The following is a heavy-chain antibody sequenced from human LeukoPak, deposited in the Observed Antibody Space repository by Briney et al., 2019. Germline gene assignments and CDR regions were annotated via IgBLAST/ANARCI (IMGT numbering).Heavy chain of an antibody. V-gene: IGHV4-39*01. Sequence: SETPSLTCTVSGGSISSTYFWAWIRQPPGKGLEWIATTHYSGTTYYKPSLRSRVTISVDTSANQFSLKLTSVTAADTAVYFCARLGYCSGGSCQHDFWGQGTLVTVSS. CDR3: ARLGYCSGGSCQHDF. D-gene: IGHD2-15*01. CDR1: GGSISSTYF. CDR2: THYSGTT. J-gene: IGHJ4*02.